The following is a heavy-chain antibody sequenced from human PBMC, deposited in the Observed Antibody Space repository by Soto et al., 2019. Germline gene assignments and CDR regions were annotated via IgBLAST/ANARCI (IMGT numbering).Heavy chain of an antibody. J-gene: IGHJ6*02. CDR3: ARDASGSRYYGMAF. Sequence: QVQLVESGGGVVQPGRSLRLSCAASGFTFSSYGMHWVRQAPGKGLEWVAVIWYDGSNKYYADSVKGRFTISRNHSKNTLYLPMNSLRAEDTAVYYCARDASGSRYYGMAFWGQGTTVTVSS. CDR1: GFTFSSYG. D-gene: IGHD1-26*01. V-gene: IGHV3-33*01. CDR2: IWYDGSNK.